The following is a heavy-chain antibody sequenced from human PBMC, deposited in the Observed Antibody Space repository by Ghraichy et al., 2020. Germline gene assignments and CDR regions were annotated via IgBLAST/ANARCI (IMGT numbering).Heavy chain of an antibody. CDR3: ARMSNAPSQYGGYEGSALYLDY. J-gene: IGHJ4*02. D-gene: IGHD5-12*01. Sequence: SVKVSCKASGGTFSSYAISWVRQAPGQGLEWMGGIIPIFGTANYAQKFQGRVTITADESTSTAYMELSSLRSEDTAVYYCARMSNAPSQYGGYEGSALYLDYWGQGTLVTVSS. CDR1: GGTFSSYA. CDR2: IIPIFGTA. V-gene: IGHV1-69*13.